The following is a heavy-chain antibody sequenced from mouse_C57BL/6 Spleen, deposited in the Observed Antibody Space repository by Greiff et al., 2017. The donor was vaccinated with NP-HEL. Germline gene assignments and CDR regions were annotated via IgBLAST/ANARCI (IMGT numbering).Heavy chain of an antibody. D-gene: IGHD2-2*01. V-gene: IGHV5-9-1*02. CDR1: GFTFSSYA. J-gene: IGHJ2*01. CDR3: TRAPMVTTPSFDY. Sequence: EVQGVESGEGLVKPGGSLKLSCAASGFTFSSYAMSWVRQTPEKRLEWVAYISSGGDYIYYADTVKGRFTISRDNARNTLYLQMSSLKSEDTAMYYCTRAPMVTTPSFDYWGQGTTLTVSS. CDR2: ISSGGDYI.